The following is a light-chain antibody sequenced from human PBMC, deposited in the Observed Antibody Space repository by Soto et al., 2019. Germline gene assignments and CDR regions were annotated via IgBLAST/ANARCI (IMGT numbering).Light chain of an antibody. Sequence: QSVLTQPASVSGSPGQSITISCTGTSSDVGSYNLVSWYQHHPGKAPKLMIFEVSKRPSGVSNRFSGSKSGNTASLTISGLQAADEAEYYCCSYAGTYVFGTGTKLTVL. CDR2: EVS. CDR1: SSDVGSYNL. CDR3: CSYAGTYV. J-gene: IGLJ1*01. V-gene: IGLV2-23*02.